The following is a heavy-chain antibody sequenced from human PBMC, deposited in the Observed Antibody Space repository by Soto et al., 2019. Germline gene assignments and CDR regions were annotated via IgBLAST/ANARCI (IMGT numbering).Heavy chain of an antibody. Sequence: RLEWMGWINAGNGNTKYSQKFQGRVTITRDTSASTAYMELSSLRSEDTAVYYCAQGVDRIRSSLNVLAFPAEPPFDL. J-gene: IGHJ2*01. CDR2: INAGNGNT. D-gene: IGHD3-10*01. V-gene: IGHV1-3*01. CDR3: AQGVDRIRSSLNVLAFPAEPPFDL.